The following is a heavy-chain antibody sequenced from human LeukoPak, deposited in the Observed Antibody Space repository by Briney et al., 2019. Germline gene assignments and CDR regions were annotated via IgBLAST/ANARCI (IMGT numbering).Heavy chain of an antibody. D-gene: IGHD5-18*01. CDR2: IYYSGST. CDR3: ARHRGIRGYSYGFDY. V-gene: IGHV4-31*03. Sequence: PSQTLSLTCTVSGGSISSGGYSWSWIRQHPGKGLEWIGYIYYSGSTYYNPSLKSRVTISVDTSKNQFSLKLSSVTAADTALYYCARHRGIRGYSYGFDYWGQGTLVTVSS. CDR1: GGSISSGGYS. J-gene: IGHJ4*02.